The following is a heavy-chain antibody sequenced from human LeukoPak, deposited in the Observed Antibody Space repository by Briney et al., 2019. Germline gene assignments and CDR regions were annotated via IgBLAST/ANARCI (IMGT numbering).Heavy chain of an antibody. Sequence: SETLSLTCTVSDGSISSYYWNWIRQPPGKGLEWIGYIYYSGSTNYNPSLKSRVTISVDTSKNQFSLKLSSATAADTAVYYCARGLGYYYDSSGYYYGWGQGTLVTVSS. CDR3: ARGLGYYYDSSGYYYG. V-gene: IGHV4-59*12. D-gene: IGHD3-22*01. J-gene: IGHJ4*02. CDR1: DGSISSYY. CDR2: IYYSGST.